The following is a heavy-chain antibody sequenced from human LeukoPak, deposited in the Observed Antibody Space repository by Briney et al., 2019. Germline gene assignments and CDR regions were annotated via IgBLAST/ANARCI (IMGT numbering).Heavy chain of an antibody. CDR2: IIPIFGTA. CDR3: ARDAEMATITWVY. V-gene: IGHV1-69*13. J-gene: IGHJ4*02. D-gene: IGHD5-24*01. Sequence: GASVKVSCKASGYTFTSYDINWVRQATGQGLEWMGGIIPIFGTANYAQKFQGRVTITADESTSTAYMELSSLRSEDTAVYYCARDAEMATITWVYWGQGTLVTVSS. CDR1: GYTFTSYD.